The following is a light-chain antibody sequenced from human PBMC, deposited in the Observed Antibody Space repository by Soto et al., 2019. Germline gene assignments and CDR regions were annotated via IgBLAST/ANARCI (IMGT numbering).Light chain of an antibody. CDR2: WAS. CDR1: QRVLYSSNYKNY. Sequence: IVMTQSPDSLAVSLGERATINCKSSQRVLYSSNYKNYLAWYQQKPGQPPKLLIYWASTRESGVPDRCSGSGSGTDFTLTISSLQAEDVEVYYCQQYYSTPRTFGQGTKVEIK. CDR3: QQYYSTPRT. V-gene: IGKV4-1*01. J-gene: IGKJ1*01.